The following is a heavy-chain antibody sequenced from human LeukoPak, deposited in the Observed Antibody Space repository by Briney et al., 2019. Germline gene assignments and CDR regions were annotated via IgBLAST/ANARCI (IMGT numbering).Heavy chain of an antibody. CDR1: GFTFSSYG. J-gene: IGHJ5*02. Sequence: PGGSLRLSCAGSGFTFSSYGMSWVRQAPGKGLEWISAISGSGGSTYYADSVKGRFTISRDNSKNTLYLQMNSLRVEDTAVYYCAKVSRYSSGWFDPWGQGTLVTVSS. V-gene: IGHV3-23*01. D-gene: IGHD6-19*01. CDR3: AKVSRYSSGWFDP. CDR2: ISGSGGST.